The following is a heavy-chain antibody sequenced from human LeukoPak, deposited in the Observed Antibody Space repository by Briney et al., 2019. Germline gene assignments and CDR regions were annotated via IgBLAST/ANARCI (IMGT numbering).Heavy chain of an antibody. D-gene: IGHD6-19*01. CDR2: INSDGSST. J-gene: IGHJ4*02. Sequence: PGGSLRFSCAASGFTFSSYWMHWVRQAPGKGLVWVSRINSDGSSTSYADSVKGRFTISRDNAKNTLYLQMNSLRAEDTAVYYCAREGGYSSGWPFDYWGQGTLVTVSS. CDR3: AREGGYSSGWPFDY. CDR1: GFTFSSYW. V-gene: IGHV3-74*01.